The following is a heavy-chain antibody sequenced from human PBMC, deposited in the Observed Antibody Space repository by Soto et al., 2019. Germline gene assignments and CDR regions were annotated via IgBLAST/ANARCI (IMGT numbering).Heavy chain of an antibody. Sequence: ASVKVSCKASGYTFTGYYMHWVRQAPGQGLEWMGCINPNSGGTKYAKKFQGWVTMTRDTYITTAYMELSSLRSEDTAVYYCARGAYCSSTSWVYFDYGGQGTLV. CDR3: ARGAYCSSTSWVYFDY. D-gene: IGHD2-2*01. CDR1: GYTFTGYY. V-gene: IGHV1-2*04. CDR2: INPNSGGT. J-gene: IGHJ4*02.